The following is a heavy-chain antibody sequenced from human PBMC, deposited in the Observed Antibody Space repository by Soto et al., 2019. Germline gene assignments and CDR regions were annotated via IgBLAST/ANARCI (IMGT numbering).Heavy chain of an antibody. D-gene: IGHD3-10*01. V-gene: IGHV4-59*01. CDR2: IYYTGST. CDR3: ARETITSHMDV. J-gene: IGHJ6*03. CDR1: GGSISSYY. Sequence: SETLSLTCTVSGGSISSYYWSWIRQPPGKGLEWIGYIYYTGSTNYNPSLKRRVTISQDTSKNQFSLILTSVTAADTAVYYCARETITSHMDVWGKGTTVTVSS.